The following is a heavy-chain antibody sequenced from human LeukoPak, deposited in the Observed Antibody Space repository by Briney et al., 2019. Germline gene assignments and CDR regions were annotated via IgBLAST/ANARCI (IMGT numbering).Heavy chain of an antibody. Sequence: GRSLRLSCAASGFTFDDYAMHWVRQAPGKGLEWVSLISGDGGSTSYSDSVKGRFTISRDNSKNSLFLQMNSLRTEDTALYYCAKDTYYDNSGYDSYFDYWGQGTLVTVSS. CDR1: GFTFDDYA. V-gene: IGHV3-43*02. CDR3: AKDTYYDNSGYDSYFDY. CDR2: ISGDGGST. J-gene: IGHJ4*02. D-gene: IGHD3-22*01.